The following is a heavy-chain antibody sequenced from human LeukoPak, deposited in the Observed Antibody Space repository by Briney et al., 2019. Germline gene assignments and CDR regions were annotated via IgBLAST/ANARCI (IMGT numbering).Heavy chain of an antibody. Sequence: ASVKVSCKASGYTFTGYYMHWVRQAPGQGLEWMGWINPNSGGTNYAQKFQGRVTMTRDTSISTAYMELSSLRSEDTAVYYCARGLSGYDFWSGWGNYYYYMDVWGKGTTVTVSS. CDR2: INPNSGGT. CDR1: GYTFTGYY. CDR3: ARGLSGYDFWSGWGNYYYYMDV. V-gene: IGHV1-2*02. D-gene: IGHD3-3*01. J-gene: IGHJ6*03.